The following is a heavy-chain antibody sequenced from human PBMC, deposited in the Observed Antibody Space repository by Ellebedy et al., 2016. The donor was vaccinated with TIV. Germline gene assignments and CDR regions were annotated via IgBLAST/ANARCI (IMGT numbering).Heavy chain of an antibody. V-gene: IGHV3-30*01. CDR1: GFTFSSYA. CDR2: ISYDGSNK. CDR3: ARAPAGLLWFGEMYNWFDP. Sequence: GESLKISCAASGFTFSSYAMHWVRQAPGKGLEWVAVISYDGSNKYYADSVKGRFTISRDNSKNTLYLQMNSLRAEDTAVYYCARAPAGLLWFGEMYNWFDPWGQGTLVTVSS. D-gene: IGHD3-10*01. J-gene: IGHJ5*02.